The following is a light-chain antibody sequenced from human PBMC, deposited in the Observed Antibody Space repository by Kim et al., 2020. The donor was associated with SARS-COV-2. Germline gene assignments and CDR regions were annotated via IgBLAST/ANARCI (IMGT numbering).Light chain of an antibody. CDR2: GAS. CDR3: QQYNSWPLT. V-gene: IGKV3-15*01. CDR1: QSINSN. J-gene: IGKJ4*01. Sequence: VSPGDGATLSCRASQSINSNLAWYQQKPGQAPRLLLYGASTRATGIAARFSGSGSGTEFTLTVSSLQSEDFAVYYCQQYNSWPLTFGGGTKVDIK.